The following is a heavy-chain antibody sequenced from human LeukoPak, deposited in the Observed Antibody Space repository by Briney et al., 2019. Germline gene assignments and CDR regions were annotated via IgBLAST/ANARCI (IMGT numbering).Heavy chain of an antibody. Sequence: SETLSLTCAVYGGSFSGYYWSWIRQPPGKGLEWIGEINHSGSTNYNPSLKSRVTISVDTSKNQFSLKLSSVTAADTAVYYCARLTYTSPEFWGQGTLVTVSS. D-gene: IGHD6-13*01. CDR2: INHSGST. CDR1: GGSFSGYY. J-gene: IGHJ4*02. V-gene: IGHV4-34*01. CDR3: ARLTYTSPEF.